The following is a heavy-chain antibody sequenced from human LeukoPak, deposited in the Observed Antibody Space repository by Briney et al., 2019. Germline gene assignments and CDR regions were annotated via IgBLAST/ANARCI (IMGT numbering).Heavy chain of an antibody. CDR3: ARDRFGIVVLRRPTPPPEIPRKSHYYYYYMDV. CDR2: TYYSSKWYN. J-gene: IGHJ6*03. V-gene: IGHV6-1*01. CDR1: GDSVSSNSAA. Sequence: SQTLSLTCAISGDSVSSNSAALNWIRQSPSRGLEWLGRTYYSSKWYNDYAVSVKSRITINPDTSKNQFSLQLNSVTPEDRAVYYCARDRFGIVVLRRPTPPPEIPRKSHYYYYYMDVWGKGTTVTISS. D-gene: IGHD2-15*01.